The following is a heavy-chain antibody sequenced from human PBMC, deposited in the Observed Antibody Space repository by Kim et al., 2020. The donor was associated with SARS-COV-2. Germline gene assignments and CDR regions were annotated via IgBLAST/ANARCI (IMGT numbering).Heavy chain of an antibody. J-gene: IGHJ4*02. CDR2: TNEDGTTT. CDR1: GFPFSRFW. V-gene: IGHV3-74*01. CDR3: ARDLSGADDY. Sequence: GGSPRLSCAASGFPFSRFWMHWVRQAPGKGLVWVSRTNEDGTTTNYADSVKGRFTISRDNAENTLYLQMNSLTAEDTAVYYCARDLSGADDYWGQGTLVTVSS. D-gene: IGHD3-10*01.